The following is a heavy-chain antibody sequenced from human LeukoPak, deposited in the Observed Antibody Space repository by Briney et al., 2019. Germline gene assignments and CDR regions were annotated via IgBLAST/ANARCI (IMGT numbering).Heavy chain of an antibody. CDR1: GFTFSSYS. J-gene: IGHJ5*02. V-gene: IGHV3-21*01. CDR3: ARVQGTPSYYDFWSGYYGGESDWFDP. D-gene: IGHD3-3*01. CDR2: ISSSSSYI. Sequence: GGSLRLSCAASGFTFSSYSMNWVRQAPGKGLEWVSSISSSSSYIYYADSVKGRFTISRDNAKNSLYLQMNSLRAEDTAVYYCARVQGTPSYYDFWSGYYGGESDWFDPWGQGTLVTVSS.